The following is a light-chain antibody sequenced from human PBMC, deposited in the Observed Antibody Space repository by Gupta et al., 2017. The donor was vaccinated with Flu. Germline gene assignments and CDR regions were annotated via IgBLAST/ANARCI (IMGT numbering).Light chain of an antibody. Sequence: QSVVTQTPPVSGTPGQRVTISCSGSSSNIGSNTVNWDQHLPGSAPKLLMFRSDQRPSGVPDRFSGSKSGTSASLAISGLQSEDVADYYCAVWDDSLNGPVFGGGTKLTVL. CDR3: AVWDDSLNGPV. CDR1: SSNIGSNT. CDR2: RSD. V-gene: IGLV1-44*01. J-gene: IGLJ3*02.